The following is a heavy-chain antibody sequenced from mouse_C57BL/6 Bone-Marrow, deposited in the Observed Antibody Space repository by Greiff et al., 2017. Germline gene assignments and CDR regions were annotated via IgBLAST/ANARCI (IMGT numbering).Heavy chain of an antibody. J-gene: IGHJ4*01. Sequence: QVQLQQSGAELARPGASVKMSCKASGYTFTSYTMHWVKQRPGQGLEWIGYINPSSGYTKYNQKFKDKATLTADKSSSTAYMQLSSLTSEDSAVYYCARWGWDEKGYAMDYWGQGTSVTVSS. V-gene: IGHV1-4*01. CDR2: INPSSGYT. CDR1: GYTFTSYT. CDR3: ARWGWDEKGYAMDY. D-gene: IGHD4-1*01.